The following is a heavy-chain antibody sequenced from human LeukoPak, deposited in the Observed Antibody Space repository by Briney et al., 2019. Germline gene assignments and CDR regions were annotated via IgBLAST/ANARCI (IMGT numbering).Heavy chain of an antibody. D-gene: IGHD6-13*01. CDR3: ARDRSSSSWAYYFDD. V-gene: IGHV4-34*01. J-gene: IGHJ4*02. CDR1: GGSFRGYY. Sequence: SETLSLTCAVNGGSFRGYYWIWIRQPPGKGLEWIGEIYHSGSTKYNPSLKSRLTISVDTSKNQFSLNLSSMTAADTAVYYCARDRSSSSWAYYFDDWGQGTLATVSS. CDR2: IYHSGST.